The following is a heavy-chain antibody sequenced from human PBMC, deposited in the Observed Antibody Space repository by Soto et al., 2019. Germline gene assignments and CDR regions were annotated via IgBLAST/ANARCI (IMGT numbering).Heavy chain of an antibody. D-gene: IGHD6-13*01. V-gene: IGHV4-39*01. J-gene: IGHJ4*02. CDR3: ASPTVAWQQRGY. CDR1: GGAISSSSYY. Sequence: QLQLKESGPGLVKPSETLSLTCTVPGGAISSSSYYWGWLRQPPGKGLEWIGSIYYSGNTYYNPSLKSRVTISVDTTKNQFSLKLTSVTAADTAVYYCASPTVAWQQRGYWGQGTMVTVSS. CDR2: IYYSGNT.